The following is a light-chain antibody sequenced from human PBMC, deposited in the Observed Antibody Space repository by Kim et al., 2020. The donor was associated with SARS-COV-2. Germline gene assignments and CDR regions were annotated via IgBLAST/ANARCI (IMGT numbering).Light chain of an antibody. CDR3: QTWGTGIQV. CDR1: SGHSSYA. J-gene: IGLJ2*01. V-gene: IGLV4-69*01. Sequence: QPVLTQSLSASASLGASVKLTCTLSSGHSSYAIAWHQQQPEKGPRYLMKLNSDGSHSKGDGIPDRFSGSSSGAERYLTISSLQSEDEADYYCQTWGTGIQVFGGGTQLTVL. CDR2: LNSDGSH.